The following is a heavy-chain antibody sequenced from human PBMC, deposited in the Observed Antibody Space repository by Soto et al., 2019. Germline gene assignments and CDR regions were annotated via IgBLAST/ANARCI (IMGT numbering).Heavy chain of an antibody. D-gene: IGHD3-3*01. CDR2: ISPNSGRP. V-gene: IGHV1-18*04. J-gene: IGHJ4*02. Sequence: ASVKVSCKASGYTFNKYDITWVRQAPGQGLEWLGLISPNSGRPSYAQKFEGRVTMTTDTSTITAYLELRSLRSDDTAVYYCVRQYYDFWTDYPDFDYWGQGTLVTVSS. CDR3: VRQYYDFWTDYPDFDY. CDR1: GYTFNKYD.